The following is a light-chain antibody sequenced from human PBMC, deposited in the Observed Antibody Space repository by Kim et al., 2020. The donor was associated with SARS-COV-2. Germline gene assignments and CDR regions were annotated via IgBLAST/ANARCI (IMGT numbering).Light chain of an antibody. CDR1: SAHSNYD. CDR2: VNSDGSH. CDR3: QTWPPDILV. Sequence: SVKLTCTLSSAHSNYDIVWHQRQPEKGPRYLMKVNSDGSHIKGDVIPVRFSGSSSGAERYITIASLHSEDEGDYYCQTWPPDILVFGGGTKLTVL. V-gene: IGLV4-69*01. J-gene: IGLJ2*01.